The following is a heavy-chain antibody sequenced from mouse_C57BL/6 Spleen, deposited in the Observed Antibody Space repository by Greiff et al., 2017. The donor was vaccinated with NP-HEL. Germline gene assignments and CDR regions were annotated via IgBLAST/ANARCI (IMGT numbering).Heavy chain of an antibody. Sequence: VQLQESGPELVKPGASVKISCKASGYAFSSSWMNWVKQRPGKGLEWIGRIYPGDGDTNYNGKFKGKATLTADKSSSTAYMQLSSLTSEDSAVYFCARSLTFYDYDGAYWGQGTLVTVSA. V-gene: IGHV1-82*01. D-gene: IGHD2-4*01. CDR1: GYAFSSSW. J-gene: IGHJ3*01. CDR2: IYPGDGDT. CDR3: ARSLTFYDYDGAY.